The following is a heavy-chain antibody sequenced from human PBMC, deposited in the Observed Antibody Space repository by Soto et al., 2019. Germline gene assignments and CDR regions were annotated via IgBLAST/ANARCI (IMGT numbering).Heavy chain of an antibody. J-gene: IGHJ4*02. V-gene: IGHV3-74*01. CDR3: ARGSTVSGTVY. D-gene: IGHD6-19*01. CDR1: GFSFSSHY. Sequence: EVQLVESGGGLVQPGGSVRLSCAASGFSFSSHYMHWVRQVPGKGLVWVSCINTDGRTTSYADSVKGRFTISRDNAKSTLYLQMNSLGAEDTAVYYCARGSTVSGTVYWGQGTLVTVSS. CDR2: INTDGRTT.